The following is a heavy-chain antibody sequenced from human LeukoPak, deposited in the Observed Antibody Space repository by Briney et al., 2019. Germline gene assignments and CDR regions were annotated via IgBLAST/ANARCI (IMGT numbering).Heavy chain of an antibody. CDR3: AIDYGDLLAFNI. CDR1: GDSVSSNSAA. Sequence: SQTLSLTCAISGDSVSSNSAAWNWIRQSPSRGLEWLGRTYYRSTWYNDYAVSVKSRITINPDTSKNEFSLQLNSVTPEDTAVYYCAIDYGDLLAFNIWGQGTMVTVSS. CDR2: TYYRSTWYN. V-gene: IGHV6-1*01. J-gene: IGHJ3*02. D-gene: IGHD4-17*01.